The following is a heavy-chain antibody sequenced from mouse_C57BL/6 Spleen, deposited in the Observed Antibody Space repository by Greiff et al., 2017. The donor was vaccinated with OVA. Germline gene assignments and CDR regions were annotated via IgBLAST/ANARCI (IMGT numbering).Heavy chain of an antibody. J-gene: IGHJ2*01. CDR2: ISSGSSTI. Sequence: VQLKESGGGLVKPGGSLKLSCAASGFTFSDYGMHWVRQAPEKGLEWVAYISSGSSTIYYADTVKGRFTISRDNAKNTLFLQMTSLRSEDTAMYYCARDYGSIYYFDYWGQGTTLTVSS. CDR3: ARDYGSIYYFDY. D-gene: IGHD1-1*01. V-gene: IGHV5-17*01. CDR1: GFTFSDYG.